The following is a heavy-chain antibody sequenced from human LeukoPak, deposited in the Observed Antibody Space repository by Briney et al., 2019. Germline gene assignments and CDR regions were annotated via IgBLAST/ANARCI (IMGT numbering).Heavy chain of an antibody. CDR3: ARGVIVPLKSRDFDY. CDR1: GYTFTGYY. V-gene: IGHV1-2*02. J-gene: IGHJ4*02. Sequence: ASVKVSCKASGYTFTGYYMHWVRQAPGQGLEWMGWINPNSGGTNYAQKFQGRVTMTRDTSISTAYMEPSRLRSDVTAVYYCARGVIVPLKSRDFDYWGQGTLVTVSS. D-gene: IGHD2/OR15-2a*01. CDR2: INPNSGGT.